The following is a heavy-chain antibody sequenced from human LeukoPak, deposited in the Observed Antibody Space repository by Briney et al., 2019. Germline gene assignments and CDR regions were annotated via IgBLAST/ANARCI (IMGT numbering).Heavy chain of an antibody. CDR2: INPNSGGT. V-gene: IGHV1-2*02. CDR1: GGTFSTYA. Sequence: GASVKVSCKAYGGTFSTYAISWVRQAPGQGLEWMGWINPNSGGTKYAQKFQGRITMTRDTSISTAYMELSRLRSDDAAVYYCAIDYGGHYGMDVWGQGTTVTVSS. J-gene: IGHJ6*02. CDR3: AIDYGGHYGMDV. D-gene: IGHD4-23*01.